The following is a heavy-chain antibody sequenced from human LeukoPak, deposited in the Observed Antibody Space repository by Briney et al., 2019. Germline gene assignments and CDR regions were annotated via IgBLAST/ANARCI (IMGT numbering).Heavy chain of an antibody. CDR3: ARGGYGDYELPDY. CDR2: IRYDGSNK. D-gene: IGHD4-17*01. V-gene: IGHV3-30*02. J-gene: IGHJ4*02. Sequence: PGGSLRLSCAASRFTFSSYGMHWVRQAPGKGLEWVAFIRYDGSNKYYADSVKGRFTISRDNSKNTLYLQMNSLRAEDTAVYYCARGGYGDYELPDYWGQGTLVTVSS. CDR1: RFTFSSYG.